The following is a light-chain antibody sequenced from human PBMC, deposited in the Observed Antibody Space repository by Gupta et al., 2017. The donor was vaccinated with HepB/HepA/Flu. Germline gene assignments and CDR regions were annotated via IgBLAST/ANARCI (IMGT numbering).Light chain of an antibody. CDR1: SSDVGGYNY. J-gene: IGLJ2*01. V-gene: IGLV2-14*01. CDR2: DFS. CDR3: SSYTSSSTLV. Sequence: QSALTPPASVSGAPGQSIHIPCTGTSSDVGGYNYVSWYQQHPGKAPKLMFYDFSNRPSGVSNRFSGSKSGNTASLTISGLQAEDEADYYCSSYTSSSTLVFGGGTKLTVL.